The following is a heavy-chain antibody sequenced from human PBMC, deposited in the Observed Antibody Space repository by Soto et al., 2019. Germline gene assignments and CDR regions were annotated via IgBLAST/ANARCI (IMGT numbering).Heavy chain of an antibody. J-gene: IGHJ4*02. Sequence: SLTCTVSGGSISSYYWSWIRQPPGKGLEWIGYIYYSGSTNYNPSLKSRVTISVDTSKNQFSLKLSSVTAADTAVYYCASGRGYSYGSFDYWGQGTLVTVSS. CDR3: ASGRGYSYGSFDY. CDR2: IYYSGST. D-gene: IGHD5-18*01. V-gene: IGHV4-59*01. CDR1: GGSISSYY.